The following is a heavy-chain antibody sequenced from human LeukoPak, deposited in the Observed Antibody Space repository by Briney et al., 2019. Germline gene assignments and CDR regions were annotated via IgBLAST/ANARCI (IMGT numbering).Heavy chain of an antibody. J-gene: IGHJ4*02. CDR2: IDPNSGGT. Sequence: GAPVKVSCKASGYTLTDYYMHWVRQAPGQGLEWMAWIDPNSGGTNYAPKFQGRVTMTRDTSIGTAYMELSALRSDDTAVYYCARELSHYGDYDYWGQGSLVTVSS. V-gene: IGHV1-2*02. D-gene: IGHD3-16*01. CDR3: ARELSHYGDYDY. CDR1: GYTLTDYY.